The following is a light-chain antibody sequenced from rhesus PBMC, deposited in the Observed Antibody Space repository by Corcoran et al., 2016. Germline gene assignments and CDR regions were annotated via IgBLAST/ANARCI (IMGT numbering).Light chain of an antibody. J-gene: IGKJ2*01. CDR3: QQGNSNPYS. Sequence: DIQMSQSPSSLSASVGDRVTITCRASQGISSYFNWYQQKPGKAPKLLIYYANSLASGVPSRFSGSGSGTEFTLTSSSLQPEDFATYYCQQGNSNPYSFGQGTKVEIK. CDR2: YAN. CDR1: QGISSY. V-gene: IGKV1-32*02.